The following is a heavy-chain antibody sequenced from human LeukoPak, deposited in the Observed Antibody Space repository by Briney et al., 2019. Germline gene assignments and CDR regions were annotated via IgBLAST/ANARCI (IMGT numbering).Heavy chain of an antibody. D-gene: IGHD6-13*01. CDR2: IYTSGST. CDR1: GGSISSYY. Sequence: SETLSLTCTVSGGSISSYYWSWIRQPAGKGLEWIGRIYTSGSTNYNPSLKSRVTMSVDTSKNQLSLKLSSVTAADTAVYYCARDFGYSSSWYWFDPWGQGTLVTVSS. V-gene: IGHV4-4*07. J-gene: IGHJ5*02. CDR3: ARDFGYSSSWYWFDP.